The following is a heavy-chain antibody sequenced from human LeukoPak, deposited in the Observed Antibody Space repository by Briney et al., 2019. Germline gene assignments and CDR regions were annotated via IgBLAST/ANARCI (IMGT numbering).Heavy chain of an antibody. J-gene: IGHJ4*02. D-gene: IGHD1-26*01. CDR2: IHYTGST. V-gene: IGHV4-59*01. CDR1: GGSISSYY. Sequence: TSSETLSLTCQVFGGSISSYYWSWIRQSPGKGLEYIGYIHYTGSTTYTPSLRSRVSISVDTSKNYFSLKLTSVTAADTGAYYCARVYEERVGATIDYWGQGTLVTVSP. CDR3: ARVYEERVGATIDY.